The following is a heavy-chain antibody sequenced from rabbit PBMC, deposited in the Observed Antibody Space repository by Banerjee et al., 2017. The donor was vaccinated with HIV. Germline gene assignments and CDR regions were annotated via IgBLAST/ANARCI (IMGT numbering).Heavy chain of an antibody. CDR2: IYAGGSGST. J-gene: IGHJ4*01. D-gene: IGHD4-1*01. Sequence: QEQLEESGGDLVKPEGSLTLTCTASGWSFSSSYWICWVRQAPGKGLEWIACIYAGGSGSTYYASWAKGRFTISKTSSTAVTLQMTSLTAADTATYFCARDLAGVIGWNFDLWGPGTLVTVS. V-gene: IGHV1S45*01. CDR1: GWSFSSSYW. CDR3: ARDLAGVIGWNFDL.